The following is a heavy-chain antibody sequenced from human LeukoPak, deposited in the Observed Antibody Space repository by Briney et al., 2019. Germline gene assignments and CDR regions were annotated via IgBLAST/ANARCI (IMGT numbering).Heavy chain of an antibody. CDR2: IKEDGSDK. CDR3: ARMRDGYMGRYYFDY. CDR1: GFTFSSYW. D-gene: IGHD5-24*01. V-gene: IGHV3-7*01. J-gene: IGHJ4*02. Sequence: GGSLRLSCAASGFTFSSYWMSWVRQAPGKGLEWVANIKEDGSDKYYVDSAKGRFTTSRDNAKNSLYLQMNSLRAEDTAVYYCARMRDGYMGRYYFDYWGQGTLVTVSS.